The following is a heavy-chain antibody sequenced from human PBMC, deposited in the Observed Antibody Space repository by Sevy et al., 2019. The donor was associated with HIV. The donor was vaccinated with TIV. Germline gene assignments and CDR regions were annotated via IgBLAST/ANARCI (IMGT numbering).Heavy chain of an antibody. CDR1: GFTFSSYG. Sequence: GGSLRFSCAASGFTFSSYGMHWVRQAPGKGLEWVAVIWYDGSNKYYADSVKGRFTISRDNSKNTLYLQMNSLRAEDTAVYYCARGSAKKYYYGSGSLITYGMDVWGQGTTVTV. V-gene: IGHV3-33*01. CDR2: IWYDGSNK. D-gene: IGHD3-10*01. CDR3: ARGSAKKYYYGSGSLITYGMDV. J-gene: IGHJ6*02.